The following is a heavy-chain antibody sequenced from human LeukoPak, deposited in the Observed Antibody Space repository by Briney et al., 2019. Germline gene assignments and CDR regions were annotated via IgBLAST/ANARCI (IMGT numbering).Heavy chain of an antibody. CDR1: GXSISSYY. CDR2: IYYSGST. Sequence: PSETLSLTCTVSGXSISSYYWSWIRQPPGKGLEWIGDIYYSGSTNYNPSLKSRVTLSVDTSKNQFSLRLSSVTAADTAVYYSARLASGSYGPLTPFDYWGQGTLVTVSS. J-gene: IGHJ4*02. CDR3: ARLASGSYGPLTPFDY. D-gene: IGHD1-26*01. V-gene: IGHV4-59*08.